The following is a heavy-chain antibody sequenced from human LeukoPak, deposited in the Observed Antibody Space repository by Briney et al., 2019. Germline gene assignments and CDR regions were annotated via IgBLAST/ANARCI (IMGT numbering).Heavy chain of an antibody. J-gene: IGHJ4*02. CDR3: AKDRVTVTPHLDY. D-gene: IGHD4-17*01. Sequence: PGGSLRLSCAASGFTFSSYGMHWVRQAPGKGLEGVAFIRYDGSNKYYADSVKGRFTISRDNSKNTLYLQMNTLRAEDTAAYYCAKDRVTVTPHLDYWGQGTLVTVSS. CDR2: IRYDGSNK. CDR1: GFTFSSYG. V-gene: IGHV3-30*02.